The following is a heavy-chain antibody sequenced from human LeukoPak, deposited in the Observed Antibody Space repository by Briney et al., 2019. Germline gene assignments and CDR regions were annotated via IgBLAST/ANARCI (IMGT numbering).Heavy chain of an antibody. CDR1: GYTFTGYY. Sequence: ASVKVSCKASGYTFTGYYMHWVRQAPGQGLEWMGWINPNSGGTNYAQKFQGWVTMTRNTSISTAYMELSRLRSDDTAVYYCARSGYDSSGYYVYFDYWGQGTLVTVSS. CDR3: ARSGYDSSGYYVYFDY. V-gene: IGHV1-2*04. CDR2: INPNSGGT. J-gene: IGHJ4*02. D-gene: IGHD3-22*01.